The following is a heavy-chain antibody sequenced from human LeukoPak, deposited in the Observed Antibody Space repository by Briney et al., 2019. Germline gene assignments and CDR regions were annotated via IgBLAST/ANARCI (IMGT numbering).Heavy chain of an antibody. CDR2: ISYGRSNK. CDR3: AKVPGYGSGWYYFDY. CDR1: GFTFSSYG. V-gene: IGHV3-30*18. Sequence: GGSLRLSCAASGFTFSSYGMHWVRQAPGKGLEWGAVISYGRSNKYYADSVKGRFTISRYNSKNSLYLQMNSLRAEDTAVYYCAKVPGYGSGWYYFDYWGQGTLVTVSS. J-gene: IGHJ4*02. D-gene: IGHD6-19*01.